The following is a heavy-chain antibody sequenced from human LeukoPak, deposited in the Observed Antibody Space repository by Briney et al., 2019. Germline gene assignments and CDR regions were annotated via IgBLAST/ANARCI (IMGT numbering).Heavy chain of an antibody. J-gene: IGHJ4*02. CDR3: ARGGGYSGYDTVPDY. CDR2: MNPNSGNT. V-gene: IGHV1-8*01. CDR1: GYTFTSYD. D-gene: IGHD5-12*01. Sequence: ASVKVSCKASGYTFTSYDINWVRQATRQGLEWMGWMNPNSGNTGYAQKFQGRVTMTRNTSISTAYMELSSLRSEDTAVYYCARGGGYSGYDTVPDYWGQGTLVTVSS.